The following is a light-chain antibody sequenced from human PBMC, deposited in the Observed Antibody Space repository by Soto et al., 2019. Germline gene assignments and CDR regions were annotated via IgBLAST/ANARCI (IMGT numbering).Light chain of an antibody. CDR3: QQYYTSPLT. CDR2: WAS. Sequence: DIVMTQSPDSLAVSLGKRATINCKSSQSVLYSSNNANYVDWFQQKPGQPPKLLIYWASTRQYGVPDRFSGSGSGTDFTLTISSLQAEDVAVYYCQQYYTSPLTFGGGTKVEIK. CDR1: QSVLYSSNNANY. V-gene: IGKV4-1*01. J-gene: IGKJ4*01.